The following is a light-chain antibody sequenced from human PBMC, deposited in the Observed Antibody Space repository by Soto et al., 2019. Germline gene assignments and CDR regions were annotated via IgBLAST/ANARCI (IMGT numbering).Light chain of an antibody. CDR3: HSRA. V-gene: IGKV1-5*01. J-gene: IGKJ5*01. CDR2: DAS. CDR1: QTISSW. Sequence: DIQLTQTPSTLSASVGDEVTITCRASQTISSWLAWYQQKPGRAPKLLIYDASTLESGVPSRFSGSGSETEFTLTISRLQPDDFATYFCHSRAFGQGTRLEIK.